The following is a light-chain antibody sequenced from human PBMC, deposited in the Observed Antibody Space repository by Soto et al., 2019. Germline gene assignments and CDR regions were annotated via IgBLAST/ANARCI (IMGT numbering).Light chain of an antibody. Sequence: QSALTQPRSVSGSPGQSVTISCTGTSSDVGRYDYVSWYQQHPGKAPKLIVYGVTERPSGVPDRFSGSKSGNTASLTISGLQAEDEADYSCCSFAGSYSYVFGTGTKVTVL. CDR3: CSFAGSYSYV. J-gene: IGLJ1*01. CDR2: GVT. V-gene: IGLV2-11*01. CDR1: SSDVGRYDY.